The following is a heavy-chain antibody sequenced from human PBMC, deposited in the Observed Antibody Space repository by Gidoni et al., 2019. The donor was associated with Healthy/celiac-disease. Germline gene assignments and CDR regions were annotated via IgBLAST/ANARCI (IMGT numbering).Heavy chain of an antibody. CDR2: ISSSGSTI. CDR1: GFTFSSYE. Sequence: EVQLVESGGGLVQPGGPLRLSCAAPGFTFSSYEMNWVRQAPGKGLEWVSYISSSGSTIYYADSVKGRFTISRDNAKNSLYLQMNSLRAEDTAVYYCARGDSSGWYALYWGQGTLVTVSS. V-gene: IGHV3-48*03. J-gene: IGHJ4*02. D-gene: IGHD6-19*01. CDR3: ARGDSSGWYALY.